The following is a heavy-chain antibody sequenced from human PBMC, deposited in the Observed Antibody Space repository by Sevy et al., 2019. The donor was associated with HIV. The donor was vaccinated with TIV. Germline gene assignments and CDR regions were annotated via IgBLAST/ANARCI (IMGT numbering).Heavy chain of an antibody. V-gene: IGHV3-21*01. J-gene: IGHJ4*02. CDR1: GFTFSSYS. CDR3: AREGYSRGHEDY. Sequence: GGSLRLSCAASGFTFSSYSMNWVRQAPGKGLEWVSSISSSSSYIYYADSVKGRFTISRDNAKNSLYLQMNSLRAEDTAVYYCAREGYSRGHEDYWGQGTLVTVSS. D-gene: IGHD6-19*01. CDR2: ISSSSSYI.